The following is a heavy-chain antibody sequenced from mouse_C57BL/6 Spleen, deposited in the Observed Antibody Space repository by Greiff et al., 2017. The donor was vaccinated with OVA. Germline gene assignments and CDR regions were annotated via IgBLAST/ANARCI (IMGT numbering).Heavy chain of an antibody. D-gene: IGHD2-2*01. CDR1: GYTFTSYW. CDR3: ARKGMVTTNFDY. V-gene: IGHV1-50*01. CDR2: IDPSDSYT. Sequence: QVQLQQPGAELVKPGASVKLSCKASGYTFTSYWMQWVKQRPGQGLEWIGEIDPSDSYTNYNQKFKGKATLTVDTSSSTAYMQLSSLTSEDSAVYYGARKGMVTTNFDYWGQGTTLTVSS. J-gene: IGHJ2*01.